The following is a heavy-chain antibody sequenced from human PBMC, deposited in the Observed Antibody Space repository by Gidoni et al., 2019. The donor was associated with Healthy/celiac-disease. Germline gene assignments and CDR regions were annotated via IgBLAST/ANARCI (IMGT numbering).Heavy chain of an antibody. Sequence: QVQLQESGPGLVKPSETLSLTCTVSGGSISSYYWSWIRQPPGKGLEWIGYIYYSGSTNYNPSLKSRVTISVDTSKNQFSLKLSSVTAADTAVYYCARFTVAAAGTGLYNWFDPWGQGTLVTVSS. D-gene: IGHD6-13*01. CDR3: ARFTVAAAGTGLYNWFDP. V-gene: IGHV4-59*01. CDR1: GGSISSYY. J-gene: IGHJ5*02. CDR2: IYYSGST.